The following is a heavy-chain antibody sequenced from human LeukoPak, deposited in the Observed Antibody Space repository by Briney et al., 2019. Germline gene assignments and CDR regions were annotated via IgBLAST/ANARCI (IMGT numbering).Heavy chain of an antibody. CDR2: VYSGNDGT. J-gene: IGHJ4*02. V-gene: IGHV3-66*02. D-gene: IGHD3-10*01. Sequence: GGSLRLSCAASGFAVSTDNMSWVRQVPGKGLEWVSVVYSGNDGTNYADSVRGRFTISRDDSKNMVYLQMNNLRLEDAAVYYCTKRSRGYYDYWGQGTLVTVSS. CDR1: GFAVSTDN. CDR3: TKRSRGYYDY.